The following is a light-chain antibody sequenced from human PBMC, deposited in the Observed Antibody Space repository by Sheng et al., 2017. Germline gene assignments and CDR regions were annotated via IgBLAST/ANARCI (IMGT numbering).Light chain of an antibody. CDR1: RSDVGNFKL. V-gene: IGLV2-14*02. CDR2: EVN. J-gene: IGLJ3*02. Sequence: QSALAQPASVSGSPGRSVTISCTGTRSDVGNFKLVSWYQHHPGKVPKVIIYEVNKRPSGVSNRFSGSKSGNRASLTISGLQAEDEADYYCCSYTSSSTRWVFGGGTKLTVL. CDR3: CSYTSSSTRWV.